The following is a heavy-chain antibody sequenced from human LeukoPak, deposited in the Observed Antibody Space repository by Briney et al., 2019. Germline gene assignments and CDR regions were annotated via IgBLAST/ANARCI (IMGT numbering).Heavy chain of an antibody. CDR2: INCNSSGT. Sequence: ASVKVSCKASGYTFTGYYLHWVRQAPGQGLEWMGWINCNSSGTNYAQKFQGRVTMTRDTSISTVYMELSRLIFDDTAVYYCARDKATVTTPYFDYWGQGTQVTVSS. CDR1: GYTFTGYY. V-gene: IGHV1-2*02. CDR3: ARDKATVTTPYFDY. D-gene: IGHD4-17*01. J-gene: IGHJ4*02.